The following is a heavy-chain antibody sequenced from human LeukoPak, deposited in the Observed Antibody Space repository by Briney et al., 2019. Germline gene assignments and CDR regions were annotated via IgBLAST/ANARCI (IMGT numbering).Heavy chain of an antibody. D-gene: IGHD1-26*01. CDR2: INSDGSST. J-gene: IGHJ4*02. V-gene: IGHV3-74*01. Sequence: PGGSLRLSCAASGFTFSSYAMSWVRQAPGKGLVWVSRINSDGSSTNYADSVKGRFTISRDNAKNTLYLQMDSLRAEDTAVYYCAKTKHSGHAIDYWGQGTLVPVSS. CDR3: AKTKHSGHAIDY. CDR1: GFTFSSYA.